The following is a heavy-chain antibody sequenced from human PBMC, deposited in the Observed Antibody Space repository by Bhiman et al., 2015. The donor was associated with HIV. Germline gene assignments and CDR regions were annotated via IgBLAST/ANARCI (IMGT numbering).Heavy chain of an antibody. CDR3: ARDLTAGYSNSKKAFDI. CDR1: GFTFSSYG. V-gene: IGHV3-21*05. J-gene: IGHJ3*02. CDR2: IGSSGDQI. Sequence: VQLVESGGGVVQPGGSLRLSCAASGFTFSSYGMHWVRQAPGKGLEWISFIGSSGDQINYADSVKGRFTISRDNAENSLYLQMDSLRAEDTAVYFCARDLTAGYSNSKKAFDIWGQGTMVIVSS. D-gene: IGHD6-13*01.